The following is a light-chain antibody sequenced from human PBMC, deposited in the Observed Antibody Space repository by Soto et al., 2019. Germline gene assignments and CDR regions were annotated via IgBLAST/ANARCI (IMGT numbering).Light chain of an antibody. J-gene: IGKJ4*01. CDR3: QQYYSPPLT. V-gene: IGKV4-1*01. Sequence: DIVMTQSPDSLAVSLGERATFNCNSSQTILHNSIKKNYLAWYQQKPGQSPKLLLYWASTRESGVPDRFSGSGSGTVFTLTISSLQAEDVAVYYCQQYYSPPLTFAGGTKVEIK. CDR1: QTILHNSIKKNY. CDR2: WAS.